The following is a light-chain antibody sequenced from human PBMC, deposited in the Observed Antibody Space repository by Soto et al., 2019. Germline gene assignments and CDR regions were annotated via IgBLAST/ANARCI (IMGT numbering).Light chain of an antibody. Sequence: DIVMTQSPATLSVSPGGRATLSCRASQSISDTLAWYQQKPGQAPTLLIHGASTRAPGFPARFSGSGSGTDLTHTISSLQSEDFAVYYSQQYDNSPWTFGQGTKVEIK. V-gene: IGKV3-15*01. CDR3: QQYDNSPWT. CDR1: QSISDT. J-gene: IGKJ1*01. CDR2: GAS.